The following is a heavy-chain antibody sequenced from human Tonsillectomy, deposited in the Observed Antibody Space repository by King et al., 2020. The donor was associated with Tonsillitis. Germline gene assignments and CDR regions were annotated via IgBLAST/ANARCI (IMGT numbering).Heavy chain of an antibody. CDR1: GFAFSSYC. CDR3: ATSLDTALDRPFDY. D-gene: IGHD5-18*01. J-gene: IGHJ4*02. V-gene: IGHV3-21*01. CDR2: ISSSSLYI. Sequence: VQLVESGGGLVKPGGSLRLSCAASGFAFSSYCLNWVRQAPGKGLEWVSSISSSSLYIYYADSVKGRFTISRDNAKNSLYQQMNSLRAEDTAVYYCATSLDTALDRPFDYWGQGTLVTVSS.